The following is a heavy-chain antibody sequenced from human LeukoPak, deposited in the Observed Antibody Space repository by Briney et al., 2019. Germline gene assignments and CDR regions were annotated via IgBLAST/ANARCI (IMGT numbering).Heavy chain of an antibody. J-gene: IGHJ4*02. CDR2: INTNSGGT. V-gene: IGHV1-2*02. CDR1: GYTFTGYY. Sequence: ASVKVSCKASGYTFTGYYMHWVRQAPGQGLEWMGWINTNSGGTNYAQKFQGRVTMTRDTSISTAYMELSRLRSDDTAVYYCARDLGSSELERFDYWGQGTLVTVSS. D-gene: IGHD6-6*01. CDR3: ARDLGSSELERFDY.